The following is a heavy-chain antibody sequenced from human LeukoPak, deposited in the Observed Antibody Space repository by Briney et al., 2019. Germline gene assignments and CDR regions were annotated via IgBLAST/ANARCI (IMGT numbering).Heavy chain of an antibody. CDR2: ISGSGDST. D-gene: IGHD3-3*01. CDR3: ARSRPWIFGVVIEGDAFDI. Sequence: GGSLRLSCAASGFTFSSYAMSWVRQAPGKGLEWVSAISGSGDSTYYADSVKGRFTISRDNSKNTLYLQMNSLRAEDTAVYYCARSRPWIFGVVIEGDAFDIWGQGTMVTVSS. J-gene: IGHJ3*02. CDR1: GFTFSSYA. V-gene: IGHV3-23*01.